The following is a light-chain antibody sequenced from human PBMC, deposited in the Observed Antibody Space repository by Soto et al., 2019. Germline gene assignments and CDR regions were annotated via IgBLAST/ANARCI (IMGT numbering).Light chain of an antibody. CDR2: WAS. V-gene: IGKV4-1*01. CDR3: QQYYSTSLIT. CDR1: QSVLYSSNNKNY. Sequence: DIVMTQSPDSLAVSLGERATINCKSSQSVLYSSNNKNYLAWYQQKPGQPPKLLIYWASTRESGVPDRFSGSGSGTDFTLTISSLQAEDVAVYYCQQYYSTSLITFRPGTKVDIK. J-gene: IGKJ3*01.